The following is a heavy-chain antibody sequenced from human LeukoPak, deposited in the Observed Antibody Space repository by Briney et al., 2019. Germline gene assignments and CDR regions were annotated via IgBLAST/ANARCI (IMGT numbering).Heavy chain of an antibody. V-gene: IGHV3-23*01. CDR3: AKYFGYCGVTGCPAGWCMDV. CDR1: GFTFSRFA. J-gene: IGHJ6*03. Sequence: GGSLRLSCAASGFTFSRFAMGWVRQTPGKGLEWVSTISNIGDTYFADSVKGRFTISRDNSKDTLYLQMSSLRAEDTAVYYCAKYFGYCGVTGCPAGWCMDVWGTGTTVTVSS. CDR2: ISNIGDT. D-gene: IGHD2-21*01.